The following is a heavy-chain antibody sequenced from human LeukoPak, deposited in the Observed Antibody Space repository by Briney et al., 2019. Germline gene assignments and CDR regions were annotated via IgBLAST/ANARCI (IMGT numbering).Heavy chain of an antibody. CDR2: IYYSGNT. CDR3: ARRNGDYVLDY. CDR1: GGSISNSSYY. J-gene: IGHJ4*02. V-gene: IGHV4-39*01. D-gene: IGHD4-17*01. Sequence: SETLSLTCTVSGGSISNSSYYCAWIRQPPGKGLEWIGSIYYSGNTYYNPSLKSRVTISVDTSKNQFSLKLSSVTATDTAVYYCARRNGDYVLDYWGQGTPVTVSS.